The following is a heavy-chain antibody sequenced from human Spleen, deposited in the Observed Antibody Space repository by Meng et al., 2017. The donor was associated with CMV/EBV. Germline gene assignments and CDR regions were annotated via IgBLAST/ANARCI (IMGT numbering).Heavy chain of an antibody. D-gene: IGHD7-27*01. V-gene: IGHV1-2*02. CDR2: IHPHRGDT. CDR1: GYTFTAHY. J-gene: IGHJ4*02. CDR3: ARDNNWGPDY. Sequence: RVSCKASGYTFTAHYFHWVRQAPGQGLEWMGWIHPHRGDTNYAQQFQGRVTLTRDTSINTGYMELTRLTSDDTAVYYCARDNNWGPDYWGQGTLVTVSS.